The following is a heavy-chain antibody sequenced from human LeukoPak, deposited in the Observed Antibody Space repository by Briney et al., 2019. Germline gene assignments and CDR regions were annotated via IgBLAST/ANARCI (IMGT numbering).Heavy chain of an antibody. D-gene: IGHD3-22*01. V-gene: IGHV4-34*01. CDR1: VGSFSGYY. J-gene: IGHJ5*02. CDR3: ARVNYHDSGGSYWWFDP. Sequence: SETLSLTCAVYVGSFSGYYWSWIRRPPGKGLEWIGEINHSGSTNYNPSLKSRVTTSVDPSKNQVSLKVTSVTAADTAVYYCARVNYHDSGGSYWWFDPWGQGTLVTVSS. CDR2: INHSGST.